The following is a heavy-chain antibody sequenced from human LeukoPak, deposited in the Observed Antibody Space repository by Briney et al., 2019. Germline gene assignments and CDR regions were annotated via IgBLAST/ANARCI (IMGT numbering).Heavy chain of an antibody. CDR1: GFTFGDYA. Sequence: GGSLRLSCTASGFTFGDYAMSWVRQAPGKGLEWVGFIRSKAYGGTTEYAASVKGRFTISRDDSKSIAYLQMNSPKTEDTAVYYCTRDSSHDPTIFGVVVPFFDYWGQGTLVTASS. CDR3: TRDSSHDPTIFGVVVPFFDY. J-gene: IGHJ4*02. V-gene: IGHV3-49*04. CDR2: IRSKAYGGTT. D-gene: IGHD3-3*01.